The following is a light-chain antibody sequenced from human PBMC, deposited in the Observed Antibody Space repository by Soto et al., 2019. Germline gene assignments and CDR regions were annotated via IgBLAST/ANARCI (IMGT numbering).Light chain of an antibody. CDR2: NVN. CDR1: SSDVGRYNY. CDR3: SSYTASSPV. J-gene: IGLJ3*02. Sequence: QSVLTQPATVSGSPGQSITISCTGTSSDVGRYNYVAWYQHHPGKAPKLMIYNVNNRPSGVSNRFSGSKSGNTASLTISGLQADDEADYYCSSYTASSPVFGGGTKVTVL. V-gene: IGLV2-14*03.